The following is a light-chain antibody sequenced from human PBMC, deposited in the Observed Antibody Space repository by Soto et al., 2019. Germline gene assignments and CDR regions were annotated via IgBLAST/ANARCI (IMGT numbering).Light chain of an antibody. CDR3: QQRSNGSSLT. V-gene: IGKV3-11*01. Sequence: VFVLFPATLTLSPGERDTLSCNASQSVGSYLAWYQHKPGQAPRLLISDASNRATGIPARFSGSGSETDFTLTISSLEPEDSAVYYCQQRSNGSSLTFGGGTKVDIK. CDR2: DAS. CDR1: QSVGSY. J-gene: IGKJ4*01.